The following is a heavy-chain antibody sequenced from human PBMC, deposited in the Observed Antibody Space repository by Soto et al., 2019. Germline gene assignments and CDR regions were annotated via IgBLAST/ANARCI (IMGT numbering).Heavy chain of an antibody. CDR1: GFSFSTSAVG. D-gene: IGHD6-13*01. Sequence: QITLTESGPTLVKPTQTPTLTCTFSGFSFSTSAVGVGWIRQPPGKALESLALIYWDDDKRYRPSLKSKISITKDTSRTQVVLTMTDLDPEDTATYYCAHVYWAASGTRYDFDHWGQGTLVTVSS. CDR3: AHVYWAASGTRYDFDH. V-gene: IGHV2-5*02. CDR2: IYWDDDK. J-gene: IGHJ4*02.